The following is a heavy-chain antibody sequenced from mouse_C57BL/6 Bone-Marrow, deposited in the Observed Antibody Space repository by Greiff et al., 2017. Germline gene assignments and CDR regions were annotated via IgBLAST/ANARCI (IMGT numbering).Heavy chain of an antibody. CDR2: INPYNGGT. D-gene: IGHD1-1*01. Sequence: EVQLQQSGPVLVKPGASVKMSCKASGYTFTDYYMNWVKQSHGKSLEWIGVINPYNGGTSYNQKFKGKATLTVDKSSSTAYMELNSLTSEYSAVYYCARGTTVVATLYYYAMDYWGQGTSVTVSS. CDR1: GYTFTDYY. CDR3: ARGTTVVATLYYYAMDY. V-gene: IGHV1-19*01. J-gene: IGHJ4*01.